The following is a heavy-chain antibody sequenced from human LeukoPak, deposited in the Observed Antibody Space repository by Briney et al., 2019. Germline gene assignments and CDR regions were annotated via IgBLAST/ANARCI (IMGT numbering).Heavy chain of an antibody. J-gene: IGHJ4*02. D-gene: IGHD7-27*01. CDR3: ARDLSSTSNWELDY. CDR1: GYTFIHYF. V-gene: IGHV1-2*06. Sequence: APVKVSCKASGYTFIHYFIHWVRQAPGQGLEWMGRINSNSGVTEYTQKFQGRVTMTRDTSITTVYMELSSLTSDDTAVYYCARDLSSTSNWELDYWGQGTLVTVSS. CDR2: INSNSGVT.